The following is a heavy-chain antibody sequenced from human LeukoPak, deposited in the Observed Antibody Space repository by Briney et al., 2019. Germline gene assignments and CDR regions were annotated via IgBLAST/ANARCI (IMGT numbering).Heavy chain of an antibody. V-gene: IGHV5-51*01. J-gene: IGHJ4*02. Sequence: GESLKISCKGSGYSFTSYWIGWVRQMPGKGLEWMGIIYPGDSDTRYSPSFQGQVTISADKSISTAYPQWSSLKASDTAMYYCARLPYGSGTFNDYWGQGTLVTVSS. CDR3: ARLPYGSGTFNDY. CDR2: IYPGDSDT. D-gene: IGHD3-10*01. CDR1: GYSFTSYW.